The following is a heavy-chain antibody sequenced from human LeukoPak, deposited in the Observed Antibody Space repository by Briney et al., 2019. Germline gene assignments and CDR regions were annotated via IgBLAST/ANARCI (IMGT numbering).Heavy chain of an antibody. Sequence: GGSLRLSCAASGFIFSDYDMHWVRQAPGKGLEWVSSISSSSSYIYYADSVKGRFTISRDNAKNSLYLQMNSLRAEDTAVYYCARDFADTAMGADYYYYMDVWGKGTTVTVSS. CDR1: GFIFSDYD. V-gene: IGHV3-21*01. CDR3: ARDFADTAMGADYYYYMDV. CDR2: ISSSSSYI. D-gene: IGHD5-18*01. J-gene: IGHJ6*03.